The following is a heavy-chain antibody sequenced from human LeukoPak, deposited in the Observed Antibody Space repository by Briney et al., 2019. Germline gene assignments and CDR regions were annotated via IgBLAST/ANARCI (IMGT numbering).Heavy chain of an antibody. CDR3: ARRSSRYYGSGSYRKYYFGY. D-gene: IGHD3-10*01. Sequence: SETLSLTCTVSGGSISSGSYYWSWIRQPAGKGLEWIGRIYTSRSTNYNPSLKSRVTISVDTSKNQFSLKLSSVTAADTAVYYCARRSSRYYGSGSYRKYYFGYWGQGTLVTVSS. CDR1: GGSISSGSYY. CDR2: IYTSRST. V-gene: IGHV4-61*02. J-gene: IGHJ4*02.